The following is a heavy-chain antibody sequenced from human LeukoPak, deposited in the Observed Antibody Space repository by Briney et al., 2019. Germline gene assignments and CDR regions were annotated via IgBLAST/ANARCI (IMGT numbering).Heavy chain of an antibody. CDR2: ISSSISYI. CDR1: GFTFSIYS. Sequence: GGSLRLSCAASGFTFSIYSMNWVRQAPGKGLEWVSSISSSISYIYYADSVKGRFTISRDNAKNSLYLQMNSLRAEDTAVYYCARSDTPLSAFDIWGQGTMVTVSS. J-gene: IGHJ3*02. D-gene: IGHD5-18*01. CDR3: ARSDTPLSAFDI. V-gene: IGHV3-21*01.